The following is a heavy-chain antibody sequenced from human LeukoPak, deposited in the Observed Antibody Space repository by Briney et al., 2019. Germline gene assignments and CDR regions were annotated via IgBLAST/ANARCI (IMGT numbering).Heavy chain of an antibody. CDR1: GFTVSSNY. CDR2: IYSGGST. V-gene: IGHV3-53*01. D-gene: IGHD1-14*01. J-gene: IGHJ3*02. CDR3: ARYRTAAFDI. Sequence: PGESLRLSCAASGFTVSSNYMSWVRQAPGKGLEWVSVIYSGGSTYYADSVKGRFTISRDNSKNTLYLQMNSLRAEDTVVYYCARYRTAAFDIWGQGTMVTVSS.